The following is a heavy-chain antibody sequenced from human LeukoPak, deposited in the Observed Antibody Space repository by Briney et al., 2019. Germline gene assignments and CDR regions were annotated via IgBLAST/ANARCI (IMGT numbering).Heavy chain of an antibody. J-gene: IGHJ4*02. Sequence: PGASLQISCKGSGYIFTSYWIGWVRQLPGKGLEWMGIIYPGDSDTRYSPSFQGQVTISADKSISTAYLQWSSLKASDTAMYYCARQLGDTAMAMLDYWGQGTLVTVSS. V-gene: IGHV5-51*01. CDR2: IYPGDSDT. CDR1: GYIFTSYW. D-gene: IGHD5-18*01. CDR3: ARQLGDTAMAMLDY.